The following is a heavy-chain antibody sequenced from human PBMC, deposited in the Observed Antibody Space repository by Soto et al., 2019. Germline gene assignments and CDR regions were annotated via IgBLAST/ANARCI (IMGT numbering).Heavy chain of an antibody. Sequence: SETLSLTCTVSGGSISGYYWSWIRQPPGKGLEWIGYIYYSGSSNYNPSLKSRVTISVDTSKNQFSLKLSSVTPADTAVYYCARYSREWEYGMDVWGPGTTVTVSS. D-gene: IGHD1-26*01. CDR1: GGSISGYY. CDR3: ARYSREWEYGMDV. V-gene: IGHV4-59*01. J-gene: IGHJ6*02. CDR2: IYYSGSS.